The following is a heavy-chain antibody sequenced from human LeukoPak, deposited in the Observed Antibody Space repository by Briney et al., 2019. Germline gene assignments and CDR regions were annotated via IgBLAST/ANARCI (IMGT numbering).Heavy chain of an antibody. D-gene: IGHD3-22*01. CDR1: GFTFGSYA. CDR2: ISGRGGST. Sequence: GGSLRLSCAASGFTFGSYAMSWVRQAPGKGLEWVSLISGRGGSTYYADSVKGRFTVSRDNSKNTLYLQMNSLRAEDTAVYYCAKDLSNYYDSSRAFDIWGQGTMVTVSS. J-gene: IGHJ3*02. CDR3: AKDLSNYYDSSRAFDI. V-gene: IGHV3-23*01.